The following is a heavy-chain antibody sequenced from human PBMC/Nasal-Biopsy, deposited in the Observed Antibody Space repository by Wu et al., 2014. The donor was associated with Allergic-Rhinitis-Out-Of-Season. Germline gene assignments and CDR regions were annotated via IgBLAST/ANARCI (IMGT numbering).Heavy chain of an antibody. J-gene: IGHJ4*02. CDR3: ARDVAAFDS. CDR1: GVPLCSYC. CDR2: ICQSGDT. D-gene: IGHD6-19*01. V-gene: IGHV4-4*07. Sequence: TLSLTCTVSGVPLCSYCWAWIRQPAGKGLEVIGRICQSGDTFYSPSLKNRVIVSADTSKNQLSLKLGSVAAADTAVYYCARDVAAFDSWGQGRLVTVSS.